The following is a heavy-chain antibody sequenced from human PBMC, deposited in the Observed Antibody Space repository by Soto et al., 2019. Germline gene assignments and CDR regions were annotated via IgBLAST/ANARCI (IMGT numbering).Heavy chain of an antibody. CDR3: ARVVVTTYYYYGTDV. Sequence: ASVKVSCKASGTTFSNFAIGWVRQAPGQGLEWMGWMNPNSGNTGYAQKFQGRVTMTRNTSISTAYMELSSLRSEDTAVYYCARVVVTTYYYYGTDVWGQGTTVTVSS. V-gene: IGHV1-8*02. J-gene: IGHJ6*02. CDR2: MNPNSGNT. D-gene: IGHD2-21*02. CDR1: GTTFSNFA.